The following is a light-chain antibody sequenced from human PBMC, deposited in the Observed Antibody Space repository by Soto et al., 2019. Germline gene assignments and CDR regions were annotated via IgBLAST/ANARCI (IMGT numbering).Light chain of an antibody. CDR2: AAS. Sequence: DIQMTQSPSSLSASVGDRVTITCRASPSISSYLNWYPQKPGKAPKLLIYAASSLQSGVPSRFSGSGSGTDFTLTISSLQPEDFATYYCQQSYSTPLTFGGGTKVEIK. CDR3: QQSYSTPLT. J-gene: IGKJ4*01. V-gene: IGKV1-39*01. CDR1: PSISSY.